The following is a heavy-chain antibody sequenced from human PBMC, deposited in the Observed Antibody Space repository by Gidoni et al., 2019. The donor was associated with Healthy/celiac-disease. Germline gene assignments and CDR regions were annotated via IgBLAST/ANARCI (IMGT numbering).Heavy chain of an antibody. Sequence: QVQLQQWGAGLLKPSETLSLTCAVYGGSFSGYYWSWIRQPPGKGLEWIGEINHSGSTNYNPSLKSRVTISVDTSKNQFSLKLSSVTAADTAVYYCARYEDGSGSYEYYYYGMDVCGQGTTVTVSS. J-gene: IGHJ6*02. CDR2: INHSGST. CDR1: GGSFSGYY. D-gene: IGHD3-10*01. CDR3: ARYEDGSGSYEYYYYGMDV. V-gene: IGHV4-34*01.